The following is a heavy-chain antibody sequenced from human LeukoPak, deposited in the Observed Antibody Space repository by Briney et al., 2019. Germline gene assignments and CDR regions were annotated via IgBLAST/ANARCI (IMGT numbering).Heavy chain of an antibody. D-gene: IGHD4-23*01. V-gene: IGHV3-33*01. CDR3: ARDWNDYGGNTSSFDY. Sequence: PGGSLRLSCAASGFTFRSFGMHWVRQTPGKGLECVAVIWYDGNTKQYADSVKGRFTTSRDNSNNTLYLEMNSLRPEDTAVYYCARDWNDYGGNTSSFDYWGQGTLVTVSS. CDR2: IWYDGNTK. J-gene: IGHJ4*02. CDR1: GFTFRSFG.